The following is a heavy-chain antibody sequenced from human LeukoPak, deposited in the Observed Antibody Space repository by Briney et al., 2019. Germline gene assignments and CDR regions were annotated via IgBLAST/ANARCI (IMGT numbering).Heavy chain of an antibody. CDR1: GGSFSVYY. Sequence: SETLSLTCAVYGGSFSVYYWSWIRKPPGKGLEWIGEIKHRENINYNPSLKSRVTISVDTSKNQFSLKLSSVTAADTAVYFCAGGSTMIRGAADYWGQGTLVTVSS. J-gene: IGHJ4*02. V-gene: IGHV4-34*01. D-gene: IGHD3-10*01. CDR3: AGGSTMIRGAADY. CDR2: IKHRENI.